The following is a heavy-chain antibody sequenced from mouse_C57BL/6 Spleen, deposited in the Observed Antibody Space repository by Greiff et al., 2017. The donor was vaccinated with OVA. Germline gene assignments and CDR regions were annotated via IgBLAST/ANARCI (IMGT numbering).Heavy chain of an antibody. CDR2: ISYSGST. Sequence: EVQLVESGPGMVKPSQSLSLTCTVTGYSITSGYDWHWIRHFPGNKLEWMGYISYSGSTNYNPSLKSRISITHDTSKNHFFLKLNSVTTEDTATYYCASDSNYEYFDVWGTGTTVTVSS. V-gene: IGHV3-1*01. CDR1: GYSITSGYD. J-gene: IGHJ1*03. CDR3: ASDSNYEYFDV. D-gene: IGHD2-5*01.